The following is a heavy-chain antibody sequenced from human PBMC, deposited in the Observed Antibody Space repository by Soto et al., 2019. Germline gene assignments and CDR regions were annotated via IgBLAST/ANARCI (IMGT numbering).Heavy chain of an antibody. V-gene: IGHV1-69*02. Sequence: QVQLVQSGAEVKKPGSSVKASCKASGGTFSSYTISWVRQAPGQGLEWMGRILPILGIANYAQKFQGRVTVTADQSTSTAYMELSSLTSEDPAVYYCATGSGRGFFDYWGQGTLVTASS. D-gene: IGHD3-10*01. J-gene: IGHJ4*02. CDR1: GGTFSSYT. CDR3: ATGSGRGFFDY. CDR2: ILPILGIA.